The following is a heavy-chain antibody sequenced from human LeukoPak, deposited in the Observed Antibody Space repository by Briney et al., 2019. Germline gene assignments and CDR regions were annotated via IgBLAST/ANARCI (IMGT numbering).Heavy chain of an antibody. CDR1: GYSFTSYW. Sequence: GKSLKISCKGSGYSFTSYWIGWVRQMPGKGLEWMGIIYPGDSDTRYSPSFQGQVTISADKSISTAYLQWSSLKASDTAMYYCARLRSSDLILYYFDYWGQGTLVTVSS. V-gene: IGHV5-51*01. CDR3: ARLRSSDLILYYFDY. CDR2: IYPGDSDT. J-gene: IGHJ4*02.